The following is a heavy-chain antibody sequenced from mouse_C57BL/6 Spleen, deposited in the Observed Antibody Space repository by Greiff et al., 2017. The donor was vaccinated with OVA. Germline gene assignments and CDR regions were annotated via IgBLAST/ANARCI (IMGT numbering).Heavy chain of an antibody. Sequence: QVQLKDSGAELMKPGASVKLSCKATGYTFTGYWIEWVKQRPGHGLEWIGEILPGGGSTNYNEKFKGKATFTADTSSSTAYMQLSSLTTEDSTIYYCALYDYDVGYAMDYWGQGTSVTVSS. CDR2: ILPGGGST. CDR3: ALYDYDVGYAMDY. V-gene: IGHV1-9*01. CDR1: GYTFTGYW. D-gene: IGHD2-4*01. J-gene: IGHJ4*01.